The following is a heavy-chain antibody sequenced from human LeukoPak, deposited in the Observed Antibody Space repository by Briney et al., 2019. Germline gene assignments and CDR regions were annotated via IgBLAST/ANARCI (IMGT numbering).Heavy chain of an antibody. CDR3: ARHGRWDSGTYSFDY. Sequence: KASETLSLTCTVSGGSISSYYWSWIRQPPGKGLEWIGYIYYSGSTTYNPSLKSRVTISVDTSKNQFSLKLTAVTAADTAVYYCARHGRWDSGTYSFDYWGQGTLVTVSP. CDR2: IYYSGST. J-gene: IGHJ4*02. V-gene: IGHV4-59*08. D-gene: IGHD1-26*01. CDR1: GGSISSYY.